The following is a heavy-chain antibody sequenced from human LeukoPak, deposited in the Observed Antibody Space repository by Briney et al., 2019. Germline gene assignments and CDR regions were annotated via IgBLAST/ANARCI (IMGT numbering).Heavy chain of an antibody. CDR1: GGSISSYY. CDR3: ARDPLPFRTFKQWPALRWFDP. D-gene: IGHD6-19*01. Sequence: SETLSLTCTVSGGSISSYYWSWIRQPPGKGLEWIGYIYYSGSTNYNPSLKSRVTISVDTSKNQFSLKLSSVTAADTAVYYCARDPLPFRTFKQWPALRWFDPWGQGTLVTVSS. J-gene: IGHJ5*02. V-gene: IGHV4-59*12. CDR2: IYYSGST.